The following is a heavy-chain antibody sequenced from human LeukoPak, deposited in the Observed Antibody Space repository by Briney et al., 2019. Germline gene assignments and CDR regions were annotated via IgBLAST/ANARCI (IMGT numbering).Heavy chain of an antibody. CDR3: ARGVKKPTYYYDSSGSVY. Sequence: KTSETLSLTCAVYGGSFSGYYWSWIRQPPGKGLEWIGEINHSGSTNYNPSLKSRVTISVDTSKNQFSLKLSSVTAADTAVYYCARGVKKPTYYYDSSGSVYWGQGTLVTVSS. V-gene: IGHV4-34*01. D-gene: IGHD3-22*01. CDR2: INHSGST. J-gene: IGHJ4*02. CDR1: GGSFSGYY.